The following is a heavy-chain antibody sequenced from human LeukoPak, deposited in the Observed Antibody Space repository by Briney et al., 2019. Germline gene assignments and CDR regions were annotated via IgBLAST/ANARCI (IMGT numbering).Heavy chain of an antibody. D-gene: IGHD5-18*01. Sequence: ASVKVSCKASGYIFTGYYMHWVRQAPGQGLEWMGWINSNSGGTNYAQKFQGRVTMTRETSISTAYTEPKRLRSDDAAVYYCARELTSHGSYAFDIWGEGTMVTVSS. CDR2: INSNSGGT. J-gene: IGHJ3*02. V-gene: IGHV1-2*02. CDR1: GYIFTGYY. CDR3: ARELTSHGSYAFDI.